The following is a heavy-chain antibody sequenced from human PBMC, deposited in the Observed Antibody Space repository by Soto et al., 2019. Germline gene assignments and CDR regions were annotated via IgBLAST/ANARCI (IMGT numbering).Heavy chain of an antibody. D-gene: IGHD3-3*01. J-gene: IGHJ6*02. Sequence: GGSLRLSCAASGFTFSSYWMHWVRQAPGKGLVWVSRINSDGSSTSYADSVKGRFTISRDNAKNTLYLQMNSLRAEETAVYYWARDLSDFWSGYLRGHWTGIDDYYYYGMDVWGQGTTVTVSS. V-gene: IGHV3-74*01. CDR1: GFTFSSYW. CDR3: ARDLSDFWSGYLRGHWTGIDDYYYYGMDV. CDR2: INSDGSST.